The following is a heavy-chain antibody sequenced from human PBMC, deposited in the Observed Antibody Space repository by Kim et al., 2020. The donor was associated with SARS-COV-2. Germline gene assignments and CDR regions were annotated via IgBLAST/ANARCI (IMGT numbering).Heavy chain of an antibody. CDR2: INPNSGGS. J-gene: IGHJ6*02. D-gene: IGHD4-17*01. V-gene: IGHV1-2*02. CDR3: ARDQGALTTNYYYFMDV. CDR1: GYTFTGYY. Sequence: ASVKVSCKASGYTFTGYYMHWVRQAPGQGLEWMGGINPNSGGSNYAQKFQGRVTMTRDKSISTAYMELSRLRSDDTAVYYCARDQGALTTNYYYFMDVWGQGTPVTVSS.